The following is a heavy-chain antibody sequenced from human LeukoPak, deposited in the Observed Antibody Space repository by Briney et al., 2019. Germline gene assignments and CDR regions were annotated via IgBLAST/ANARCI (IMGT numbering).Heavy chain of an antibody. Sequence: ASVKVSCKASGYTFINYGINWVRQAPGQGLEWMGWISVYNGNTNYAQKLQGRITMITDTSRSTAYMELRSLRSDDTAVYYCARGGGWFFGSFDPRGQGTLVTVSS. V-gene: IGHV1-18*01. CDR2: ISVYNGNT. D-gene: IGHD6-19*01. J-gene: IGHJ5*02. CDR1: GYTFINYG. CDR3: ARGGGWFFGSFDP.